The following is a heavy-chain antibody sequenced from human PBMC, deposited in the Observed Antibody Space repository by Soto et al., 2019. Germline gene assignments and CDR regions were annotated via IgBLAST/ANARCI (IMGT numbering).Heavy chain of an antibody. J-gene: IGHJ3*01. CDR2: INTNNGNT. CDR3: ARDLLGSFDV. V-gene: IGHV1-18*01. Sequence: QVQLVQSGAVVKKPGASVKVSCKASGYTFTSYGIGWVRQAPGQGLEWMGWINTNNGNTNSAQRLQGRVTMTADTSTRTGYMELRSLRSADPAIYYCARDLLGSFDVWGQGTMVTISS. CDR1: GYTFTSYG. D-gene: IGHD2-15*01.